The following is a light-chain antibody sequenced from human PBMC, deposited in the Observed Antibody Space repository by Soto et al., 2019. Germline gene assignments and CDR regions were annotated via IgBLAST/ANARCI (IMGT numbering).Light chain of an antibody. V-gene: IGKV1-5*01. CDR3: QQSYSTLWK. CDR1: ESVSIW. Sequence: DIQMTQSPSTLSASVLDIVTITCRASESVSIWLAWYQQKPGNAPVVLIHDASTVKSGVPSRFSGSGSGTEFTLTISSLQPEDFATYYCQQSYSTLWKFGQGTKVDIK. CDR2: DAS. J-gene: IGKJ1*01.